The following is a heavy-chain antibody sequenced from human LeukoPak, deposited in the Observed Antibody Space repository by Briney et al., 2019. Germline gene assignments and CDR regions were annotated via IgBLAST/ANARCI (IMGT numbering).Heavy chain of an antibody. CDR1: GFTFSSHW. V-gene: IGHV3-74*01. J-gene: IGHJ6*02. D-gene: IGHD3-10*01. CDR3: ASGYVSDYYGSGSYVPPYYYYGMDV. CDR2: INSDGSST. Sequence: GGSLRLSCAASGFTFSSHWMHWVRQAPGKGLVWVSRINSDGSSTRYADSVKGRFTISRDNAKNTLYLQMDSLRAEDTAVYYCASGYVSDYYGSGSYVPPYYYYGMDVWGQGATVTVSS.